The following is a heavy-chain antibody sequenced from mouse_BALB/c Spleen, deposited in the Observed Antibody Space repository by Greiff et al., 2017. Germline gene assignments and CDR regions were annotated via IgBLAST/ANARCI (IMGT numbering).Heavy chain of an antibody. D-gene: IGHD2-14*01. CDR3: ARGAYYRYDGDLWYFDY. V-gene: IGHV1-14*01. Sequence: EVQRVESGPELVKPGASVKMSCKASGYTFTSYVMHWVKQKPGQGLEWIGYINPYNDGTKYNEKFKGKATLTSDKSSSTAYMELSSLTSEDSAVYYCARGAYYRYDGDLWYFDYWGQGTTLTVSS. CDR2: INPYNDGT. CDR1: GYTFTSYV. J-gene: IGHJ2*01.